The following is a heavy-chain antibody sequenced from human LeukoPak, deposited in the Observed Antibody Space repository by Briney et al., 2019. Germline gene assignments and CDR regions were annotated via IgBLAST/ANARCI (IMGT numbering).Heavy chain of an antibody. D-gene: IGHD3-16*01. CDR1: GFTFSSQW. J-gene: IGHJ4*02. V-gene: IGHV3-30*02. CDR2: IRYDGSNK. CDR3: AKDRLGGPYFFHY. Sequence: PGGSLRLSCAASGFTFSSQWMSWVRQAPGKGLEWVAFIRYDGSNKYYADSVKGRFTISRDNSKNTLYLQINSLRAEDTAVYFCAKDRLGGPYFFHYWGQGTLVTVSS.